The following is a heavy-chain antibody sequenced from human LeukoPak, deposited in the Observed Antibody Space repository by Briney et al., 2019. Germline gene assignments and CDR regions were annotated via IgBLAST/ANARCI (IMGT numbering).Heavy chain of an antibody. CDR3: ARDFLEDTQ. D-gene: IGHD2-15*01. J-gene: IGHJ4*02. V-gene: IGHV3-48*01. CDR2: ISSSSRTI. CDR1: GFIFSSYN. Sequence: GGSLRLSCAASGFIFSSYNMNWVRQAPGKGLEGLSYISSSSRTIHYADTVKGRFTISRDNAKKELYLQMNSLRAEDTAVYYCARDFLEDTQWGQGTLVTVAS.